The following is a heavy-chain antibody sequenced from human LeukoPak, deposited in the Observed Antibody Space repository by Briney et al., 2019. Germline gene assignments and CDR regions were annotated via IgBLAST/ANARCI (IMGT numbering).Heavy chain of an antibody. J-gene: IGHJ3*02. D-gene: IGHD3-22*01. Sequence: ASVEVSCKASGYTFTSYDINWVRQATGQGLEWMRWMNPNSGNTGYAQKFQGRVTMTRNTSISTAYMELSSLRSEDTAVYYCARGHYYDSSGYLPEGAFDIWGQGTMVTVSS. CDR3: ARGHYYDSSGYLPEGAFDI. V-gene: IGHV1-8*01. CDR2: MNPNSGNT. CDR1: GYTFTSYD.